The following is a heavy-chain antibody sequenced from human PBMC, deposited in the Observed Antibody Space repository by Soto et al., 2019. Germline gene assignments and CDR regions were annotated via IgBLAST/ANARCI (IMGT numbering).Heavy chain of an antibody. CDR1: GYTFTSYG. Sequence: ASVKVSFKASGYTFTSYGISWVRQAPGQGLEWMGWISAYNGNTNYAQKLQGRVTMTTDTSTSTAYMELRSLRSDDTAVYYCARDPERFLEWLLPYYYGMDVWGQGTTVTVSS. CDR2: ISAYNGNT. V-gene: IGHV1-18*01. D-gene: IGHD3-3*01. CDR3: ARDPERFLEWLLPYYYGMDV. J-gene: IGHJ6*02.